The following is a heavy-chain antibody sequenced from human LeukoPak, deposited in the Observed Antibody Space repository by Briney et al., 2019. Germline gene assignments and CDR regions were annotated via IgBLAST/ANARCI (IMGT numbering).Heavy chain of an antibody. CDR2: ISAYNGNT. J-gene: IGHJ4*02. V-gene: IGHV1-18*01. Sequence: ASVKVSCKASGYTFTSYGISWVRQAPGQGLEWMGWISAYNGNTNYAQKPQGRVTMTTDTSTSTVYMELRSLRSDDTAVYYCARDTLLYGSGSYYNHDYWGQGTLVTVSS. CDR3: ARDTLLYGSGSYYNHDY. D-gene: IGHD3-10*01. CDR1: GYTFTSYG.